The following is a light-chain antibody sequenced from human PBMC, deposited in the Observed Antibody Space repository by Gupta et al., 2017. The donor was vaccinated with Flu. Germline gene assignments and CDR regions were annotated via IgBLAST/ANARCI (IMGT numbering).Light chain of an antibody. J-gene: IGKJ1*01. CDR1: QSVLYSSNNKNY. CDR2: WAS. Sequence: DIVVTQSPDSLAVCLGERATINCKSSQSVLYSSNNKNYLAWYQQKPGQPPKLLIYWASTRESGVPDRFSGSGSGTDFTLTISSLQAEDVAVYYCQQYHSTPWTFGQGTKVEIK. CDR3: QQYHSTPWT. V-gene: IGKV4-1*01.